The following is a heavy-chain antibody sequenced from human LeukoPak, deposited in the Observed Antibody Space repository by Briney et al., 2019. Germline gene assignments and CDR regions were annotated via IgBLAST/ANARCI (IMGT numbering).Heavy chain of an antibody. CDR2: IIPILGIA. V-gene: IGHV1-69*04. J-gene: IGHJ5*02. CDR3: ARAERVNWFDP. D-gene: IGHD1-14*01. CDR1: GGTFSSYA. Sequence: SVKVSCKASGGTFSSYAISWVRQAPGQGLEWMGRIIPILGIANYAQKFQGRVTITADKSTSTAYMELSSLRSEDTDVYYCARAERVNWFDPWGQGTLVTVSS.